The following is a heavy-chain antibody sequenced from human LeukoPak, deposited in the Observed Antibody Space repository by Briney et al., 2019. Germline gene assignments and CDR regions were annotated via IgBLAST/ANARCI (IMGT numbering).Heavy chain of an antibody. CDR2: IYPGDSDT. CDR1: GYSFISYW. Sequence: GESLKISCKGSGYSFISYWIAWVRHMPGKGLEWMGIIYPGDSDTRYSPSFQGQVTISADKSISTVYLQWSSLKASDTAMYYCARGGIVVVTAIGWFDPWGQGTLVTVSS. CDR3: ARGGIVVVTAIGWFDP. V-gene: IGHV5-51*01. D-gene: IGHD2-21*02. J-gene: IGHJ5*02.